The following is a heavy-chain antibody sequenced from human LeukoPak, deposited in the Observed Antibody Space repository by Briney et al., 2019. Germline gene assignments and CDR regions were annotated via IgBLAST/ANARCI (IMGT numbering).Heavy chain of an antibody. J-gene: IGHJ6*02. V-gene: IGHV1-8*01. CDR2: MNPNSGNT. D-gene: IGHD3-10*01. Sequence: ASVKVSCKASGYTFTSYDINWVRQATGQGLEWMGWMNPNSGNTGYAQKFQGRVTMTRNTSISTAYMELSSLRSEDTAAYYCAREGLWCGELLEDYYYYGMDVWGQGATVTVSS. CDR3: AREGLWCGELLEDYYYYGMDV. CDR1: GYTFTSYD.